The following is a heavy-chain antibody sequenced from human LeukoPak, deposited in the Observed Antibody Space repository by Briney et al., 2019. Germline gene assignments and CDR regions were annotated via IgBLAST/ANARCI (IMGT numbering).Heavy chain of an antibody. CDR2: IKQDGSEK. CDR1: GFTFSSYW. Sequence: GGSLRLSCAASGFTFSSYWMSWVRQAPGKGLEWVANIKQDGSEKYYVDSVKGRFTISRDNAKNSLYLQMNSLRAEDTAVYYXXXXXXYXXSXSFXXXXXXXXXPXIXDXWGQGTLVTXXS. V-gene: IGHV3-7*01. D-gene: IGHD2/OR15-2a*01. J-gene: IGHJ4*02. CDR3: XXXXXYXXSXSFXXXXXXXXXPXIXDX.